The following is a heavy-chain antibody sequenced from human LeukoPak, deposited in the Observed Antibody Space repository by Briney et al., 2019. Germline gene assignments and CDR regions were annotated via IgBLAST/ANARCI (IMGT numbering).Heavy chain of an antibody. Sequence: ASVKVSCKASGYTFTSYGISWVRQAPGQGLEWMGWISAYNGNTNCAQKLQGRVTMTTDTSTSTAYMELRSLRSDDTAVYYCASNYYDSSGYYYSFDYWGQGTLVTVSS. V-gene: IGHV1-18*04. CDR3: ASNYYDSSGYYYSFDY. CDR2: ISAYNGNT. D-gene: IGHD3-22*01. J-gene: IGHJ4*02. CDR1: GYTFTSYG.